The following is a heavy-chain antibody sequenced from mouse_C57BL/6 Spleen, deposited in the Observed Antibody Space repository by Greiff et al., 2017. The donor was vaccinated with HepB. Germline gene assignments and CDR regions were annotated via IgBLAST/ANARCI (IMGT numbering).Heavy chain of an antibody. CDR2: INPSSGYT. CDR1: GYTFTSYW. D-gene: IGHD2-4*01. Sequence: QVQLKESGAELAKPGASVKLSCKASGYTFTSYWMHWVKQRPGQGLEWIGYINPSSGYTKYNQKFKDKATLTADKSSSTAYMQLSSLTYEDSAVYYCARSPYDYDGAMDYWGQGTSVTVSS. V-gene: IGHV1-7*01. CDR3: ARSPYDYDGAMDY. J-gene: IGHJ4*01.